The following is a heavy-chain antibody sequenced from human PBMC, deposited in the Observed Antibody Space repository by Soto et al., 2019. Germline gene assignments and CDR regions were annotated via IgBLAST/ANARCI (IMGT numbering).Heavy chain of an antibody. CDR2: IIHSGST. CDR1: GGSFSGYF. Sequence: SETLSLTCVVYGGSFSGYFWSWIRQPPGKGLEWIGEIIHSGSTNYNPSLKSRVTISVDTSKNQFSLKLSSVTAADTAVYYCARGHVYCSGGSCYPGWGKHYYYVMDAWAQRTTVTVSS. CDR3: ARGHVYCSGGSCYPGWGKHYYYVMDA. J-gene: IGHJ6*02. V-gene: IGHV4-34*01. D-gene: IGHD2-15*01.